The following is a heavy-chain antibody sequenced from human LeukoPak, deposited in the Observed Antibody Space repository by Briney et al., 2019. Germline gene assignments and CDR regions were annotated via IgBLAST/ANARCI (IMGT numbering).Heavy chain of an antibody. D-gene: IGHD3-22*01. CDR3: AREPTYYYDSSGYYYGDY. V-gene: IGHV3-7*01. CDR1: GFTFSSYW. J-gene: IGHJ4*02. CDR2: IKQDGSEK. Sequence: PGGSLKLSCAASGFTFSSYWMSWVRQAPGKGLEWVANIKQDGSEKYYVDSVKGRFTISRDNAKNSLYLQMNSLRAEDTAVYYCAREPTYYYDSSGYYYGDYWGQGTLVTVSS.